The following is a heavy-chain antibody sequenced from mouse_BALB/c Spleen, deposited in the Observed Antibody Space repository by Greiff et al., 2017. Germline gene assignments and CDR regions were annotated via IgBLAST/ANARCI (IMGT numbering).Heavy chain of an antibody. J-gene: IGHJ2*01. CDR2: VNPNNGGT. D-gene: IGHD1-1*01. CDR1: GYSFTGYY. V-gene: IGHV1-26*01. CDR3: ARYPPITTVVEYYFDY. Sequence: VQLQQSGPDLVKPGASVKISCKASGYSFTGYYMHWVKQSHGKSLEWIGRVNPNNGGTSYNQKFKGKAILTVDKSSSTAYMELRSLTSEDSAVYYCARYPPITTVVEYYFDYWGQGTTLTVSS.